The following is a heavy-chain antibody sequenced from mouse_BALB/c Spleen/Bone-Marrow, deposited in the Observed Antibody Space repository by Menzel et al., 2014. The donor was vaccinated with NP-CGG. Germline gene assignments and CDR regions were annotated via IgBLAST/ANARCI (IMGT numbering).Heavy chain of an antibody. CDR2: IWGGGST. V-gene: IGHV2-6-5*01. CDR1: RFSLTGCG. J-gene: IGHJ3*01. CDR3: ARIYFDFDGFAY. Sequence: QVQLKESGPCLVGPSQSLSITCTVSRFSLTGCGVSWIRQPPGKGLEWLGVIWGGGSTYYNSALKSRLSISKDNSKSQVFLKMNSLQTDDTAMYYCARIYFDFDGFAYWGQGTLVTVSA. D-gene: IGHD2-4*01.